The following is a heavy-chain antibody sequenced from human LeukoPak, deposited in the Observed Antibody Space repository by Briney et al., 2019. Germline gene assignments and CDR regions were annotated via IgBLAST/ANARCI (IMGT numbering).Heavy chain of an antibody. V-gene: IGHV3-7*01. CDR1: GFTFSSYW. CDR3: ARESPKWSYYYYYMDV. J-gene: IGHJ6*03. D-gene: IGHD2-15*01. Sequence: GGSLRLSCAASGFTFSSYWMSWVRQAPGKGLEWVANIKQDGSEKYYVDSVKGRFTISRDNAKNSLYLQMNSLRAEDTAVYYCARESPKWSYYYYYMDVWGKGTTVTVSS. CDR2: IKQDGSEK.